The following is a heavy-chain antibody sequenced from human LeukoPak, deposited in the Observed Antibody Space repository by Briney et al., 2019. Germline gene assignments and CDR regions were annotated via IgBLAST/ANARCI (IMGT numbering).Heavy chain of an antibody. V-gene: IGHV1-46*01. Sequence: ASVKVSCKASGYMFISYYMHWVRQAPGQGLEWMGMINPNGGSTNYAQKFQGRVTMTRDMSTSTVYMELSSLTSEDTAVYYCASRVASGSYNWFDPWGQGTLVTVSS. CDR1: GYMFISYY. CDR2: INPNGGST. J-gene: IGHJ5*02. D-gene: IGHD3-10*01. CDR3: ASRVASGSYNWFDP.